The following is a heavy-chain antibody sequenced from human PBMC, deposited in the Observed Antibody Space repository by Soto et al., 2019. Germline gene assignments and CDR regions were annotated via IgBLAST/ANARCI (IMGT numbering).Heavy chain of an antibody. CDR1: GGSVSSGSFH. D-gene: IGHD6-19*01. CDR2: IFYNGTA. CDR3: ARIGGWYDIDF. J-gene: IGHJ4*02. Sequence: SETMSLTCRVSGGSVSSGSFHWTWIRQPPGNGLHFIGPIFYNGTANYSPSLQNRVSISIDTSQSQFFLQLISVAAADTAVYYCARIGGWYDIDFWGQGSLVTVSS. V-gene: IGHV4-61*01.